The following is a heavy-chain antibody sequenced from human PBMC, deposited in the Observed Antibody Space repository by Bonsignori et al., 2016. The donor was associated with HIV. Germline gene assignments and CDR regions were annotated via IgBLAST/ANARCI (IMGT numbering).Heavy chain of an antibody. CDR3: GKSHHPYPHCGSDCSVDH. Sequence: WIRQPPGKALEWVAVIWHDGSNKHYAESMMGRVTISRDNSNNMVFLEVNSLREDDTARYYCGKSHHPYPHCGSDCSVDHWGQGTLVTVSS. D-gene: IGHD2-21*01. V-gene: IGHV3-33*03. J-gene: IGHJ4*02. CDR2: IWHDGSNK.